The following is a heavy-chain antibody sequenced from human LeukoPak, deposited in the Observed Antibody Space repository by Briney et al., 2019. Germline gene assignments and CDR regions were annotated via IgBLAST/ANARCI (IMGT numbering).Heavy chain of an antibody. D-gene: IGHD6-19*01. J-gene: IGHJ3*02. V-gene: IGHV3-33*06. CDR1: GFTFSSYG. CDR2: IWYDGSNK. Sequence: GGSLRLSCAASGFTFSSYGMHWVRQAPGKGLEWVAVIWYDGSNKYYADSVKGRFTISRDNSKNTLYLQMNSLRAEDTAVYYCAKAFEAGLDAFDIWGQGTMVTVSS. CDR3: AKAFEAGLDAFDI.